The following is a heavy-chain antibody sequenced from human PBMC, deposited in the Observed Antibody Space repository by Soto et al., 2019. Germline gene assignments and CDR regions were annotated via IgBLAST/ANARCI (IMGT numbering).Heavy chain of an antibody. V-gene: IGHV1-69*06. CDR2: IIPIFGTA. Sequence: WASVKVSCKASGGTFSSYAISWVRQAPGQGLEWMGGIIPIFGTANYAQKFQGRVTITADKSTSTAYMELSSLRSEDTAVYYCARVSGGREIKAASLGYCSSTSCYRYYYYGMDVWG. CDR1: GGTFSSYA. J-gene: IGHJ6*02. D-gene: IGHD2-2*01. CDR3: ARVSGGREIKAASLGYCSSTSCYRYYYYGMDV.